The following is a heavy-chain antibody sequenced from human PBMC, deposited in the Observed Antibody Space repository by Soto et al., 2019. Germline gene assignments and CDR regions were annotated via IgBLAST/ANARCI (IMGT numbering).Heavy chain of an antibody. Sequence: SETLSLTCTVSGGSISSYYWSWIRQPPGKGLEWIGYIYYSGSTNYNPSLKSRVTISVDTSKNQFSLKLSSVTAADTAVYYCARVYYDILTGYRYLDYWGQGTLVTVSS. V-gene: IGHV4-59*01. CDR1: GGSISSYY. D-gene: IGHD3-9*01. CDR3: ARVYYDILTGYRYLDY. CDR2: IYYSGST. J-gene: IGHJ4*02.